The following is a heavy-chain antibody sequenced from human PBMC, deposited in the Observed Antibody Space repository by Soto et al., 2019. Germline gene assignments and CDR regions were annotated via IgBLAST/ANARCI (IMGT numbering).Heavy chain of an antibody. Sequence: ASVKVSCKASGGTFSSYAISWVRQAPGQGLEWMGGIIPIFGTANYAQKFQGRVTITADESTSTAYMELSSLRSEDTAVYYCARESQGDYSNYWWFDPWGQGTLVNVSS. CDR3: ARESQGDYSNYWWFDP. CDR1: GGTFSSYA. V-gene: IGHV1-69*13. CDR2: IIPIFGTA. D-gene: IGHD4-4*01. J-gene: IGHJ5*02.